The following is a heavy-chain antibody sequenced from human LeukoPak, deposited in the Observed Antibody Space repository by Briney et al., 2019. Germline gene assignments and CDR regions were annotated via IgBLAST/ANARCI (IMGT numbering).Heavy chain of an antibody. D-gene: IGHD1-26*01. J-gene: IGHJ4*02. V-gene: IGHV3-64*01. CDR3: ARVRVGATAKGHYFDY. CDR1: GFTFSNYA. Sequence: GGSLRLSCAASGFTFSNYAIHWVRQAPGEGLESVSVISSNGGNIYHANSVKGRFTISRDNSKNTVYLQMGSLRPEDMAVYYCARVRVGATAKGHYFDYWGQGTLVTVSS. CDR2: ISSNGGNI.